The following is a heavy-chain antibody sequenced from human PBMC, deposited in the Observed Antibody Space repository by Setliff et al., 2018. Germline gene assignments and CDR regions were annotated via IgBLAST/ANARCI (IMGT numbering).Heavy chain of an antibody. Sequence: SETLSLTCTVSSGSISSDNYYWGWIRQPPGKGLEWIGTLSYNGNAYYTPSLKSRITISIDTSKNQFSLKLSSVTAADTAVYYCARHTIAMSTIISYFDYWGQGTLVTVSS. CDR1: SGSISSDNYY. D-gene: IGHD3-10*01. CDR2: LSYNGNA. J-gene: IGHJ4*02. CDR3: ARHTIAMSTIISYFDY. V-gene: IGHV4-39*01.